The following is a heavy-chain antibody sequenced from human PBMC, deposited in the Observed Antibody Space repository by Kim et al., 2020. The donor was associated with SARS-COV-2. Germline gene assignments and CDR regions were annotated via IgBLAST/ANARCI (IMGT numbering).Heavy chain of an antibody. V-gene: IGHV4-39*01. Sequence: SETLSLTCTVSGCSISSSRYYWGWIRQPPGKGLEWIGRMYQSGSTYYNPSLKSRVTISVDTSNNHVALKLTSVTAPDTAVYYCAKHGPRYSDYWIPSWFDPWGQGSLVTVSS. J-gene: IGHJ5*02. CDR3: AKHGPRYSDYWIPSWFDP. CDR1: GCSISSSRYY. CDR2: MYQSGST. D-gene: IGHD4-17*01.